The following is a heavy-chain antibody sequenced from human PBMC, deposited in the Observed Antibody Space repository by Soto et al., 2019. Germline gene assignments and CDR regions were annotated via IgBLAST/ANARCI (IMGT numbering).Heavy chain of an antibody. D-gene: IGHD6-13*01. CDR2: ISGGGGST. J-gene: IGHJ4*02. CDR1: GFTFSSYA. CDR3: AKDLGRSWYELDS. V-gene: IGHV3-23*01. Sequence: EVQLLESGGGWVQPGGSLRLSCAASGFTFSSYAVPWVRQAPGKGLEWVSTISGGGGSTYYADSVKGRFTISRDNSRNSLYLQRNRRRAEDTAVSYCAKDLGRSWYELDSWGRGTRVTVSS.